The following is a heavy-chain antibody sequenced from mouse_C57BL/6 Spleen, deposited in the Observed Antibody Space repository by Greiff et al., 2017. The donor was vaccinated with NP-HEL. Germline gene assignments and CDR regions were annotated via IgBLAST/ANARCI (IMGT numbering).Heavy chain of an antibody. CDR3: ARATDEGFAY. CDR2: IDPSDSYT. D-gene: IGHD6-1*01. J-gene: IGHJ3*01. CDR1: GYTFTSYW. V-gene: IGHV1-69*01. Sequence: QVQLQQPGAELVMPGASVKLSCKASGYTFTSYWMHWVKQRPGQGLEWIGEIDPSDSYTNYNQKFKGKSTLTVDKSSSTAYMQLSSLTSEDSAVYYGARATDEGFAYWGQGTLVTVSA.